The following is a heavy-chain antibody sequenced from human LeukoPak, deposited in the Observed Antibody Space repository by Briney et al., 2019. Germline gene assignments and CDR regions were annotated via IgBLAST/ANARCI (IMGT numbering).Heavy chain of an antibody. J-gene: IGHJ4*02. V-gene: IGHV3-48*03. CDR3: ARTMYSNYVFDY. CDR1: GFTFSSCE. Sequence: GGSLRLSCAASGFTFSSCEMNWVRQAPGKGLEWVSYISSSGSTIYYADSVKGRFTISRDNAKNSLYLQMNSLRAEDTAVYYCARTMYSNYVFDYWGQGTLVTVSS. D-gene: IGHD4-11*01. CDR2: ISSSGSTI.